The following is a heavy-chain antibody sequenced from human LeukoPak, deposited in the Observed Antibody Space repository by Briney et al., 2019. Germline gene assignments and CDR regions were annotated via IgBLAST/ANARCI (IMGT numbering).Heavy chain of an antibody. D-gene: IGHD4-17*01. V-gene: IGHV3-53*01. CDR1: GCAVSDNF. CDR3: ANSAGMNTAMALNY. J-gene: IGHJ4*02. CDR2: IYSGGNI. Sequence: GGSLRLSCAASGCAVSDNFASWVRQAPGKGLAWVSIIYSGGNIFYADSVKGRFTISRDNSKNTVFLQMDSLRADDTAVYYCANSAGMNTAMALNYWGQGTLVTVSS.